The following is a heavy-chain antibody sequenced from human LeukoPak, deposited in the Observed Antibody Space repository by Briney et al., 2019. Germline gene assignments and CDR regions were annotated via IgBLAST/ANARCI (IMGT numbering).Heavy chain of an antibody. D-gene: IGHD3-22*01. Sequence: PSETLSLTCTVSGGSISSSSYYWGWIRQPPGKGLEWIGSIYYSGSTYYNPSLKSRVTISVDTSKNQFSLKLSSVTAADTAVYYCARRYHDSSGYWIWFDPWGQETLVTVSS. CDR3: ARRYHDSSGYWIWFDP. V-gene: IGHV4-39*01. CDR2: IYYSGST. CDR1: GGSISSSSYY. J-gene: IGHJ5*02.